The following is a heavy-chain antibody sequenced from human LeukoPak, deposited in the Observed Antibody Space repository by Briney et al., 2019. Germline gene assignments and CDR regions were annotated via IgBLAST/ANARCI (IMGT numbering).Heavy chain of an antibody. Sequence: SQTLSLTCTVSGGSNSSNSHYWSWIRQPPGKGLEWIGEIIHSGRINYNPSLKSRVTISLDTTKNQFSLKLSSVTAADTAVYFCARGVRYWGSYRYYFDYWGQGTLVTVSS. J-gene: IGHJ4*02. CDR1: GGSNSSNSHY. V-gene: IGHV4-39*07. CDR2: IIHSGRI. D-gene: IGHD3-16*02. CDR3: ARGVRYWGSYRYYFDY.